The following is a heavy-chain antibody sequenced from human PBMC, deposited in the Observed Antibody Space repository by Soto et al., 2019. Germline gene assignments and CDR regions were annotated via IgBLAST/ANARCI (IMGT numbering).Heavy chain of an antibody. CDR1: GYTFTSYD. CDR2: MNPNSGNT. V-gene: IGHV1-8*01. D-gene: IGHD3-3*01. CDR3: AKVGPFLSGYYSNEYYYYYMDV. J-gene: IGHJ6*03. Sequence: EASVKVSCKASGYTFTSYDSNWVRPSTGQGLEWMGWMNPNSGNTGYAQKFQGRVTMTRNTSISTAYMELSSLRAADTAVDYCAKVGPFLSGYYSNEYYYYYMDVWGKGTTVTVSS.